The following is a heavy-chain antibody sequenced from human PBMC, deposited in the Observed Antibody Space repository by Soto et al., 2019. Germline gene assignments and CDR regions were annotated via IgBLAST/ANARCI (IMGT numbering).Heavy chain of an antibody. Sequence: ASVKVSCKASGYTFTSYGISWVRQAPGQGLEWMGWISAYNGNTNYAQRLQGRVTMTTDTSTSTAYMELRSLRSGDTAVYYCARVGGSYYGGGYFDYWGQGTMVTVSS. CDR1: GYTFTSYG. CDR3: ARVGGSYYGGGYFDY. CDR2: ISAYNGNT. J-gene: IGHJ4*02. V-gene: IGHV1-18*04. D-gene: IGHD1-26*01.